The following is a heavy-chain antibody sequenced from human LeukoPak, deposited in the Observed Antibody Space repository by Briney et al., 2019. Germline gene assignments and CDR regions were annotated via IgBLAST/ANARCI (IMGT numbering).Heavy chain of an antibody. CDR3: ARDWDSRNDYFDP. J-gene: IGHJ4*02. V-gene: IGHV1-18*01. CDR2: TSAHNDDT. Sequence: ASVKVSCKASGYTFTSYGISWVRQAPGQGLEWMGWTSAHNDDTNYAETLQGRLTMTIDISTSTAYMELTSLRSDDTAVYYCARDWDSRNDYFDPWGQGTLVIVSS. D-gene: IGHD1-1*01. CDR1: GYTFTSYG.